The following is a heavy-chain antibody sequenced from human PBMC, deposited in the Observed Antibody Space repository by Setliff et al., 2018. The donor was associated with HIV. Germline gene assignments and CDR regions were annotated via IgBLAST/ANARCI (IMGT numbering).Heavy chain of an antibody. V-gene: IGHV4-59*01. D-gene: IGHD3-10*01. CDR3: ATTIMVRGSLGWFDS. J-gene: IGHJ5*01. Sequence: PSETLSLTCSVSSGSISGYYWSWVRQPPGRGLEWIGYVSYSGSTSYHPSLNSRVTMSVDTSRDQFSLKLSSVTAADTAVYYGATTIMVRGSLGWFDSWGQGTLVTVSS. CDR2: VSYSGST. CDR1: SGSISGYY.